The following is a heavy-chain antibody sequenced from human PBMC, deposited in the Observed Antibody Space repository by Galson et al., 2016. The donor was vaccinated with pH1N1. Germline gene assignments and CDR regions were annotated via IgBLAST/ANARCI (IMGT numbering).Heavy chain of an antibody. CDR3: GKGLGPKWWLVDY. Sequence: SLRLSCAASGFPFSSYRMNWVRQAPGRGLEWISSISSYKNYIYYGDSVRGRFTISRDNAKNSLYLQMNSLRVEDTAVYYCGKGLGPKWWLVDYWGQGTLVTVSS. CDR1: GFPFSSYR. V-gene: IGHV3-21*06. CDR2: ISSYKNYI. J-gene: IGHJ4*02. D-gene: IGHD6-19*01.